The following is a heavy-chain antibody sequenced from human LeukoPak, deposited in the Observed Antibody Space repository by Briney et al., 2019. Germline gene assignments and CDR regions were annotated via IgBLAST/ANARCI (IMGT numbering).Heavy chain of an antibody. Sequence: GGSLRLSCAASGFTFDGYGMTWVRQAPGKGLEWVSGINWNGATTTYADSVKGRFTISRDNAQNSLYLEMNSLRAEDTALYYCARKTYYDFWSGYLHWGQGTLATVSS. CDR2: INWNGATT. CDR3: ARKTYYDFWSGYLH. D-gene: IGHD3-3*01. CDR1: GFTFDGYG. V-gene: IGHV3-20*04. J-gene: IGHJ4*02.